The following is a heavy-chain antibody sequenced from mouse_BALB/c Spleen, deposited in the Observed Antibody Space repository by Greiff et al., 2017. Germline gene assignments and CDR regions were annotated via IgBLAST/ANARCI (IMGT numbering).Heavy chain of an antibody. V-gene: IGHV5-17*02. CDR2: ISSGSSTI. D-gene: IGHD2-4*01. J-gene: IGHJ4*01. Sequence: EVHPVESGGGLVQPGGSRKLSCAASGFTFSSFGMHWVRQAPEKGLEWVAYISSGSSTIYYADTVKGRFTISRDNPKNTLFLQMTSLRSEDTAMYYCARSGLRRGDAMDYWGQGTSVTVSS. CDR1: GFTFSSFG. CDR3: ARSGLRRGDAMDY.